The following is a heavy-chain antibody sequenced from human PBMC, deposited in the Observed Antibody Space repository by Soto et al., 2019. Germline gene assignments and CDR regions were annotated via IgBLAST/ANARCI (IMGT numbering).Heavy chain of an antibody. J-gene: IGHJ4*02. V-gene: IGHV4-30-4*01. CDR2: ISYSGST. Sequence: QVQLQESGPGLVKPSQTLSLTCTVSGGSISSGNYYWSWIRQPPGKGLEWIGFISYSGSTYYNASLKSRVIISVDMSKNQFSLNLNSVTAADTAVYYCATMGTPATGLYYFDYWGQGTLVTVSS. D-gene: IGHD1-7*01. CDR3: ATMGTPATGLYYFDY. CDR1: GGSISSGNYY.